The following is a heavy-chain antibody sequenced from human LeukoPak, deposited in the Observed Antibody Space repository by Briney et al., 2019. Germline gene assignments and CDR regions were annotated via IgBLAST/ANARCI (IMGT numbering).Heavy chain of an antibody. CDR2: IIPILGIA. CDR3: AREHGVSKYYFDY. J-gene: IGHJ4*02. D-gene: IGHD3-16*01. Sequence: SVKVSCKASGGTFSSYAISWVRQAPGQGPEWMGRIIPILGIANYAQKFQGRVTITADKSTSTAYMELSSLRSEDTAVYYCAREHGVSKYYFDYWGQGTLVTVSS. V-gene: IGHV1-69*04. CDR1: GGTFSSYA.